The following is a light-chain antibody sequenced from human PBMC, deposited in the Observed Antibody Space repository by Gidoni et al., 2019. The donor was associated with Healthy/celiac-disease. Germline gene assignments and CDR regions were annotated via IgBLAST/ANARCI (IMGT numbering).Light chain of an antibody. CDR2: DAS. CDR3: QQRSNWPPLT. Sequence: DIVLTQSLATLSLSPGERATLSCRASQSVSSYLAWYQQNPGQAPRLLISDASNRATGIPARFSGSGSGTDFTLTISSLEPEDFAVYYCQQRSNWPPLTFXGXTKVEIK. V-gene: IGKV3-11*01. J-gene: IGKJ4*01. CDR1: QSVSSY.